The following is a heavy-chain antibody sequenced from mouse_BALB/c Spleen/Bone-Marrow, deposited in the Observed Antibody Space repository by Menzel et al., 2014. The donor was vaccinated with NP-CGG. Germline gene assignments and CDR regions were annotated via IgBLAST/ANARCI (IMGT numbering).Heavy chain of an antibody. J-gene: IGHJ2*01. CDR2: IYPGNSDT. CDR1: GYTFTSYW. V-gene: IGHV1-5*01. Sequence: DVHLVESGTVLARPGASVKMSCKASGYTFTSYWTHWVKQRPGQGLEWIGTIYPGNSDTTYNQKFKGKAKLTAVTSTSTAYMELSSLTNEDSAVYYCTTLARNYFDYWGQGTTLTVSS. CDR3: TTLARNYFDY.